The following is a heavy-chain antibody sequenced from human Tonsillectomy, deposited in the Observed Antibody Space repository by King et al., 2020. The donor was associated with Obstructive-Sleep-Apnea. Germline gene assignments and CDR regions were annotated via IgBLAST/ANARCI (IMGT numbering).Heavy chain of an antibody. CDR2: INWNSGNI. D-gene: IGHD3-16*01. CDR1: GFSFDDYA. Sequence: VQLVESGGGLVQPGRSLGLSCAASGFSFDDYAMHWVRQAPGKGLEWVSGINWNSGNIGYADSVKGRFTISRDNAKNSLYLQMNSLRAEDTALCYCVKDRAGGVPDAFDIWGQGTMVTVSS. V-gene: IGHV3-9*01. CDR3: VKDRAGGVPDAFDI. J-gene: IGHJ3*02.